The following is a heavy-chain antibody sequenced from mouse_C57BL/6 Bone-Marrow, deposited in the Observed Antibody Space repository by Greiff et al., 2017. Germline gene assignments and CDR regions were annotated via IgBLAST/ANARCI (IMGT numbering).Heavy chain of an antibody. CDR2: INPSNGGT. D-gene: IGHD1-1*01. Sequence: QVQLQQPGTELVKPGASVKLSCKASGYTFTSYWMHWVKQRPGQGLEWIGNINPSNGGTNYNEEFKSKATLTVDKSSSTAYMQLSSLTSADYAVYYCARSDYYGSPFAYGGQGTLVTVAA. V-gene: IGHV1-53*01. J-gene: IGHJ3*01. CDR3: ARSDYYGSPFAY. CDR1: GYTFTSYW.